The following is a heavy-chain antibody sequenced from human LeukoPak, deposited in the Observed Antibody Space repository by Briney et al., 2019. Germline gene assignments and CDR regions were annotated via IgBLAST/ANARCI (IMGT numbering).Heavy chain of an antibody. J-gene: IGHJ4*02. Sequence: PGGSLRLSCAASGFAFSTYDMHWVRQAPGKGLEWVAFIRYDGSNKYYADSVKGRFTISRDNSKNTLYLQMNSLRAEDTAVYYCAKEGWGYCSSTSCYAAGVSGGELDYWGQGTLVTVSS. D-gene: IGHD2-2*01. CDR2: IRYDGSNK. CDR1: GFAFSTYD. CDR3: AKEGWGYCSSTSCYAAGVSGGELDY. V-gene: IGHV3-30*02.